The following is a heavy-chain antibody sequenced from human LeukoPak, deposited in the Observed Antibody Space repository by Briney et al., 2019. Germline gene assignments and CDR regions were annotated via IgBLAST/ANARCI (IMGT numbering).Heavy chain of an antibody. CDR2: INPYSGDT. V-gene: IGHV1-2*02. D-gene: IGHD3-22*01. CDR1: GYTFTSYY. J-gene: IGHJ4*02. Sequence: GASVKVSCKASGYTFTSYYIHWVRQAPGPGLEWMGWINPYSGDTNSAQKFQGRVTMTRDTSIGTAYMELSRLRSDDTAVYYCARASYESSLRIDDFWGQGSLVTVSS. CDR3: ARASYESSLRIDDF.